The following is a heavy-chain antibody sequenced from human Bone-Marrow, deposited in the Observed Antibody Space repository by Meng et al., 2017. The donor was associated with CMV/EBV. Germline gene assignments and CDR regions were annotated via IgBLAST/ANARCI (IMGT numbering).Heavy chain of an antibody. CDR3: AREIRADSTYYYYYYGMDV. Sequence: GSLRLSCAVSGGSFGSFYWSWIRQPPGKGLEWIGEINHSGSTNYNPSLKSRVTISVDTSKNQFSLKLSSVTAADTAVYYCAREIRADSTYYYYYYGMDVWGQGNTVNVSS. V-gene: IGHV4-34*01. J-gene: IGHJ6*02. CDR2: INHSGST. CDR1: GGSFGSFY. D-gene: IGHD6-13*01.